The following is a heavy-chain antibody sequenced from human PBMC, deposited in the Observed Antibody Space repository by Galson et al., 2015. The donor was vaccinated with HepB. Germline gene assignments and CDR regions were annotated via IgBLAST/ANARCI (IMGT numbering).Heavy chain of an antibody. J-gene: IGHJ1*01. CDR2: IRYDGSNK. CDR1: GFTFSSYG. D-gene: IGHD6-19*01. CDR3: AKGRGAVAGTGEYFQH. Sequence: SLRLSCAASGFTFSSYGMHWVRQAPGKGLEWVAFIRYDGSNKYYADSVKGRFTISRDNSKNTLYLQMNSLRAEDTAVYYCAKGRGAVAGTGEYFQHWGQGTLVTVSS. V-gene: IGHV3-30*02.